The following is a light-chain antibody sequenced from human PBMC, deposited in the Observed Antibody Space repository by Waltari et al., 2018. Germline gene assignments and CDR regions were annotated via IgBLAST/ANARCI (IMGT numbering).Light chain of an antibody. J-gene: IGLJ3*02. CDR2: HVD. V-gene: IGLV2-23*02. Sequence: QSALTQPASVSGSPGQSITISCSGLSGHVGLVNLGPWYQQPPGKASQPIIYHVDDRPSGVSYRFSASKSGHTASLTISGLQPEDEADYYCCSYAGNKWLFGGGTKVTVL. CDR3: CSYAGNKWL. CDR1: SGHVGLVNL.